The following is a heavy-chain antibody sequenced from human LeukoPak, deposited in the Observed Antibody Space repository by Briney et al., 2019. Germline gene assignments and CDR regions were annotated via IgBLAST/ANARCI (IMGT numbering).Heavy chain of an antibody. D-gene: IGHD5-18*01. CDR1: GFTFSSYE. CDR3: ARDDVDTAMVG. V-gene: IGHV3-48*03. J-gene: IGHJ4*02. CDR2: ISSSCSTI. Sequence: GGSLRLSCAASGFTFSSYEMNWVRQAPGKGLEGVSYISSSCSTIYYADSVKGRFTISRDNAKNSLYLQMNSLRAEDTAVYYCARDDVDTAMVGWGQGTLVTVSS.